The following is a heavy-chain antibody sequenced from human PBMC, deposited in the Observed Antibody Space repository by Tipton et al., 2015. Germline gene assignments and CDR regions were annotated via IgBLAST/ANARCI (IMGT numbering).Heavy chain of an antibody. V-gene: IGHV3-13*01. CDR1: GSTFSRYD. CDR3: ARGGAMGRCWYFDL. D-gene: IGHD2-2*01. J-gene: IGHJ2*01. CDR2: IGTDGDT. Sequence: GSLRLSCAASGSTFSRYDMYWVRQASGRGLEWVSTIGTDGDTYYQGSVKGRFTISRDNAKNSVYLQMDSLRADDTAVYFCARGGAMGRCWYFDLWGRGTPVTVSS.